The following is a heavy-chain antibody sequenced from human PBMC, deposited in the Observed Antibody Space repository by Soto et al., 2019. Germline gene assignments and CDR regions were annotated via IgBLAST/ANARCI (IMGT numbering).Heavy chain of an antibody. CDR1: GFTFSSYA. J-gene: IGHJ4*02. CDR3: AGSIAAAGTFGPQGY. V-gene: IGHV3-23*01. Sequence: GSLRLSCAASGFTFSSYAMSWVRQAPGKGLEWVPAISGSGGSTYYADSVKGRFTISRDNSKNTLYLQMNSLRAEDTAVYYCAGSIAAAGTFGPQGYWGQGTLVTVSS. CDR2: ISGSGGST. D-gene: IGHD6-13*01.